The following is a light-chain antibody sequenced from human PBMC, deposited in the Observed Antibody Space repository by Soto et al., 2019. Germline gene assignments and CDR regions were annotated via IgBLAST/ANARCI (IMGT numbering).Light chain of an antibody. CDR2: GAS. J-gene: IGKJ1*01. CDR3: QQYGNSPGT. V-gene: IGKV3-20*01. Sequence: EIVLTQSPGTLSLSPGERATLSCRASQSVSSSELAWYQQKPGQAPRLLIYGASKRATDIPDMFSGSGSGTGLTLTISRLEPEDFAVYYCQQYGNSPGTFGQGTKVEIK. CDR1: QSVSSSE.